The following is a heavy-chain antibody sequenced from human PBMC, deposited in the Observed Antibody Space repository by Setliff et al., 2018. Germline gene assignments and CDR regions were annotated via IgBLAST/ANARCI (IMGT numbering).Heavy chain of an antibody. D-gene: IGHD2-15*01. J-gene: IGHJ4*02. CDR1: GFTFSDHY. CDR2: IRNKANTYTI. Sequence: GGSLRLSCEASGFTFSDHYMDWLRQAPGKGLEWVGRIRNKANTYTIAYAASVEGRFTISRDDSENSVYLEMNRLNTDDTAVYYCARSPAFDYWGQGTLVTVSS. CDR3: ARSPAFDY. V-gene: IGHV3-72*01.